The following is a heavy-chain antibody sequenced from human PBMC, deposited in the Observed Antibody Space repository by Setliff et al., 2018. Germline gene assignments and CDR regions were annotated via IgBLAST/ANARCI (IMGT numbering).Heavy chain of an antibody. D-gene: IGHD3-3*01. V-gene: IGHV4-39*07. J-gene: IGHJ6*03. CDR2: INHSGST. CDR3: ARVTGFSYMDV. Sequence: PSETLSLTCSVPGDSISTFSYYWGWIRQPPGKGLEWIREINHSGSTNYNPSLNSRVTLLIDTAKNQISLRLSSVTAADTAVYFCARVTGFSYMDVWGKGTTVTVSS. CDR1: GDSISTFSYY.